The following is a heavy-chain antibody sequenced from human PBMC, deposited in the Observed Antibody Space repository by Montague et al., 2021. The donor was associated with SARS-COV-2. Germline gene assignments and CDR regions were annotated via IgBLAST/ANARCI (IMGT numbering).Heavy chain of an antibody. CDR3: ARQKRRITIFGVVIPPVLPWFDP. CDR1: GGSISSSSYY. Sequence: SETLSLTCPVSGGSISSSSYYWGWIRQPPGKGLEWIGSIYYSGSTYYNPSLKSRVTISVDTSKNQFSLKLSSVTAADTAVYYCARQKRRITIFGVVIPPVLPWFDPWGQGTLVTVSS. CDR2: IYYSGST. J-gene: IGHJ5*02. V-gene: IGHV4-39*01. D-gene: IGHD3-3*01.